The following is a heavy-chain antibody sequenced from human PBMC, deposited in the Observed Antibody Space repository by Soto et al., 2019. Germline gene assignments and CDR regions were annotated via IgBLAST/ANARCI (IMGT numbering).Heavy chain of an antibody. V-gene: IGHV3-30-3*01. CDR3: ATGDLYDSSVHTTEEY. CDR2: ISYDGSNK. Sequence: QVQLVESGGGVVQPGRSLRLSCAASGFTFSSYAMHWVRQAPGKGLEWVAVISYDGSNKYYADSVKGRFTISRDNSKNTLYLQMNSLRAEDTAGYYSATGDLYDSSVHTTEEYWGQGTLVTVSS. CDR1: GFTFSSYA. D-gene: IGHD3-22*01. J-gene: IGHJ4*02.